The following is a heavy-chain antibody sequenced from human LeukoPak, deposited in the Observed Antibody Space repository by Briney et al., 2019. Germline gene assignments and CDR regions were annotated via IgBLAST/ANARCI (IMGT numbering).Heavy chain of an antibody. J-gene: IGHJ4*02. CDR2: INPNSGGT. V-gene: IGHV1-2*06. D-gene: IGHD6-13*01. CDR1: GYTFTGYY. CDR3: ARESSAAGIDY. Sequence: GASVKVSCKASGYTFTGYYMHWVRQAPGQGLEWMGRINPNSGGTNYAQKFQGRVTMARDTSISTAYMELSRLRSGDTAVYYCARESSAAGIDYWGQGTLVTVSS.